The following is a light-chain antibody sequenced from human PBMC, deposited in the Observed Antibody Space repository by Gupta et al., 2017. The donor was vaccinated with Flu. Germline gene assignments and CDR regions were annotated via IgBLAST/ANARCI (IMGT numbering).Light chain of an antibody. V-gene: IGKV3-15*01. CDR2: GAS. Sequence: EVVITPSQATLSVSPGERATLSCRASQNVNSNLAWYQQKPGQAPRLLIYGASTRATGIPARFSCSGSGTEFTLSISSLQSEDFAVYFCQHYNNWPPMYTFGQGTKLEIK. CDR3: QHYNNWPPMYT. CDR1: QNVNSN. J-gene: IGKJ2*01.